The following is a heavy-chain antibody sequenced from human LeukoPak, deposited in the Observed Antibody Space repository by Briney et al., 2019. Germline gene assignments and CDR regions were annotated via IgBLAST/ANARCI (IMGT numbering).Heavy chain of an antibody. CDR3: ANTLPSGSLVGSFDI. CDR1: GFTFSSYA. CDR2: ISGSGGST. J-gene: IGHJ3*02. D-gene: IGHD1-26*01. V-gene: IGHV3-23*01. Sequence: GGSLRLSCAASGFTFSSYAMSWVRQAPGEGLEWVSAISGSGGSTYYADSVKGRFTISRDNSKNTLYLQMNSLRAEDTAVYYCANTLPSGSLVGSFDIWGQGTMVTVSS.